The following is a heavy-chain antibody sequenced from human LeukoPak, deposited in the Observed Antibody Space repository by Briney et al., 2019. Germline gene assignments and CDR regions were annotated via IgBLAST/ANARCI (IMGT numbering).Heavy chain of an antibody. CDR1: GGTFSSYA. Sequence: RSSVKVSCKASGGTFSSYAISWVRQAPGQGLEWMGRFIPIFGTANYAQKFQGRVTITTDESTSTAYMELSSLRSEDTAVYYCARGPIVGATGGYYMDVWGKGTTVTVSS. CDR2: FIPIFGTA. J-gene: IGHJ6*03. V-gene: IGHV1-69*05. CDR3: ARGPIVGATGGYYMDV. D-gene: IGHD1-26*01.